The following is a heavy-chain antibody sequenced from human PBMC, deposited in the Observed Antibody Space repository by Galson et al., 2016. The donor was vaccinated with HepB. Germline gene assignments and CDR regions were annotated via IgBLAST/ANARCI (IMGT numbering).Heavy chain of an antibody. D-gene: IGHD2-21*02. CDR3: AVKSGLVMTAGEAFDI. Sequence: SLRLSCAASGFSVGSYYMSWVRQAPGKGLEYVSTIYSGGSTDYADSVKGRFTISRGNSKDTLYLQMNNLRAEDTAVYYCAVKSGLVMTAGEAFDIWGLGTMVTVAS. J-gene: IGHJ3*02. V-gene: IGHV3-53*01. CDR2: IYSGGST. CDR1: GFSVGSYY.